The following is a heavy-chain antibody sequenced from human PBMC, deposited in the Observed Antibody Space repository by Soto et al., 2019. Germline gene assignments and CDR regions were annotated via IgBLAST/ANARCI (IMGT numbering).Heavy chain of an antibody. D-gene: IGHD3-3*01. Sequence: ASVKVSGKASGYTFTSYGISWVRQAPGQGLEWMGWISAYNGNTNYAQKLQGRVTMTTDTSTSTAYMELRSLRSDDTAVYYCARVALDHFTIFGVVIIRPDFDYWGQGTLVTVSS. J-gene: IGHJ4*02. CDR3: ARVALDHFTIFGVVIIRPDFDY. CDR2: ISAYNGNT. V-gene: IGHV1-18*04. CDR1: GYTFTSYG.